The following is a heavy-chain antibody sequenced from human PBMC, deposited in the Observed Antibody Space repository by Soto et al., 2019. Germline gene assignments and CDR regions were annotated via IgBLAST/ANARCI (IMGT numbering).Heavy chain of an antibody. Sequence: GGSLRLSCAASGFTFSSYGMHWVRQAPGKGLEWVAVISYDGSNKYYADSVKGRFTISRDNSKNTLYLQMNSLRAEDTAVYYCAKAYSSSSPLADYWGQGTLVTVSS. CDR2: ISYDGSNK. J-gene: IGHJ4*02. D-gene: IGHD6-6*01. CDR3: AKAYSSSSPLADY. CDR1: GFTFSSYG. V-gene: IGHV3-30*18.